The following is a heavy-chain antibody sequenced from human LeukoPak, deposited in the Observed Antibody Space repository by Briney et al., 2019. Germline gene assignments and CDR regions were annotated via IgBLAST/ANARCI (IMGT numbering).Heavy chain of an antibody. CDR1: GFTFSSYG. CDR2: ISYDGSNK. J-gene: IGHJ3*02. Sequence: GRSLRLSCAASGFTFSSYGMHWVRQAPGKGLEWVAVISYDGSNKYYADSVKGRFTISRDNSKNTLYLQMNSLRAEDTAVYYCAKLALLWFGDSNDAFDIWGQGTMVTVSS. V-gene: IGHV3-30*18. D-gene: IGHD3-10*01. CDR3: AKLALLWFGDSNDAFDI.